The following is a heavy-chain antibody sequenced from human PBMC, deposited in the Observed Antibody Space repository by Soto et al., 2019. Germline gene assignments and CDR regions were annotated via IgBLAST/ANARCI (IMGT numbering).Heavy chain of an antibody. J-gene: IGHJ6*02. Sequence: EVQLVESGGGLVQPGRSLRLSCAASGFTFDDYAMHWVRQAPGEGLEWFSGISWNSGTIGYADSVKGRFTISRDSAENSLYLQMSSLRAEDTALYYCAKGMVGSGAVTRCAFDVWGQGTTVTVSS. CDR1: GFTFDDYA. V-gene: IGHV3-9*01. CDR3: AKGMVGSGAVTRCAFDV. D-gene: IGHD6-19*01. CDR2: ISWNSGTI.